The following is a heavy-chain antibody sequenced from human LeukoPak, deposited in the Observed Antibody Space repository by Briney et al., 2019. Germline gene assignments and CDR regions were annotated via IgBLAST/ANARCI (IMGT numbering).Heavy chain of an antibody. CDR1: GFTFSSYG. Sequence: SGRSLRLSCAASGFTFSSYGMHWVRQAPGKGLEWVAVIWYNGSNKYYADSVKGRFTISRDNSKNTLYLQMNSLRAEDTAVYYCARAYSSSPAAYGMDVWGQGTTVTVSS. J-gene: IGHJ6*02. CDR3: ARAYSSSPAAYGMDV. V-gene: IGHV3-33*01. D-gene: IGHD6-6*01. CDR2: IWYNGSNK.